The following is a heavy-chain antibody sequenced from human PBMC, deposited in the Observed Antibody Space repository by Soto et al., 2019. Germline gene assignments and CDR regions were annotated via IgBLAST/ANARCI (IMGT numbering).Heavy chain of an antibody. CDR3: ARGGYGSGGSCFIDY. V-gene: IGHV4-59*08. Sequence: SSETLSLTCTVSGGSISSYYCSWIRQPPGKGLEWIGYIYYSGSTNYSPSLKSRVTISVDTSKNQFSLKLSSVTAADTAVYYCARGGYGSGGSCFIDYWGQGTLVTVSS. CDR1: GGSISSYY. CDR2: IYYSGST. D-gene: IGHD2-15*01. J-gene: IGHJ4*02.